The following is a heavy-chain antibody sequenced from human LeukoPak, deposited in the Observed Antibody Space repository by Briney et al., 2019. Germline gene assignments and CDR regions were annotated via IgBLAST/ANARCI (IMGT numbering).Heavy chain of an antibody. D-gene: IGHD6-19*01. CDR3: ARLGIAVAGRDY. V-gene: IGHV4-39*01. Sequence: SETLSLTCTVSGGSISSSSYYWGWIRQPPGKGLEWIGSIYYSGSTYYNPSLKSRVTISVDTSKNQFSLKLSSVTAADTAVYYCARLGIAVAGRDYWGQGALVTVSS. CDR1: GGSISSSSYY. CDR2: IYYSGST. J-gene: IGHJ4*02.